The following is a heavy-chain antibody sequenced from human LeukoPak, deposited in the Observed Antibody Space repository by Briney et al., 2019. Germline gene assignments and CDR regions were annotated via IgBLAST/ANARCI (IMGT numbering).Heavy chain of an antibody. D-gene: IGHD5-24*01. Sequence: ASVKVSCKASGYTFTGYYRHWVRQAPGQGLEWMGWINPNSGGTNYAQKFQGRVTMTRDTSISTAYMELSRLRSDDTAVYYCTRDPTLNSMADAFDIWGQGTMVTVSS. CDR2: INPNSGGT. V-gene: IGHV1-2*02. CDR1: GYTFTGYY. CDR3: TRDPTLNSMADAFDI. J-gene: IGHJ3*02.